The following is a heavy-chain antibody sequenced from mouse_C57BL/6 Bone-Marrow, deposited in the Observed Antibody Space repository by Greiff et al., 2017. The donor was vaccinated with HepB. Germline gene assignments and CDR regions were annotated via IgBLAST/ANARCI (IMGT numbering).Heavy chain of an antibody. V-gene: IGHV1-5*01. Sequence: EVQLQQSGTVLARPGASVKMSCKTSGYTFTSYWMHWVKQRPGQGLEWIGAIYPGNSDTSYNQKFKGKAKLTAVTSASTAYMELSSLTNEDSAVYYCTNYYGSSYDWYFDVWGTGTRSPSPQ. CDR3: TNYYGSSYDWYFDV. J-gene: IGHJ1*03. D-gene: IGHD1-1*01. CDR2: IYPGNSDT. CDR1: GYTFTSYW.